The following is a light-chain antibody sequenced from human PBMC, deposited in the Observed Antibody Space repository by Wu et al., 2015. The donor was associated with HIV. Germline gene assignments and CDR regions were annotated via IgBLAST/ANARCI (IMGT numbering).Light chain of an antibody. J-gene: IGKJ3*01. V-gene: IGKV1-39*01. Sequence: DIQMTQSPSSLSASVGDRVTITCRASQRISTFLNWYQQRPGKAPKLLIYAASSLQSGVPSRFNGSGSGTDFTLTINSLQPEDFATYYCQQSYSSLFTFGPGTKVDIK. CDR1: QRISTF. CDR2: AAS. CDR3: QQSYSSLFT.